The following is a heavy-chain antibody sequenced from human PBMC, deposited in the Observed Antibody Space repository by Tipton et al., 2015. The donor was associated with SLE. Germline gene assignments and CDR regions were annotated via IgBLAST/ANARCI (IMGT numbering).Heavy chain of an antibody. CDR1: GGSISSSHYY. D-gene: IGHD3-9*01. J-gene: IGHJ3*02. CDR2: IYSSGGT. CDR3: AGTNYDVLTGYHRVDTFDI. V-gene: IGHV4-39*07. Sequence: TLSLTCTVSGGSISSSHYYWDWIRQPPGKGLEWLGSIYSSGGTYYNPSLKSRVTISVDTSKSQFSLELSSVTAADTAVYYCAGTNYDVLTGYHRVDTFDIWGQGTMVTVSS.